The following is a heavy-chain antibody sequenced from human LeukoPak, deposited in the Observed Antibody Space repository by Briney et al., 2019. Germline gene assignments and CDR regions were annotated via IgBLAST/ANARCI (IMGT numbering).Heavy chain of an antibody. CDR1: GFTFSDHY. Sequence: PGGSLRLSCAASGFTFSDHYMDWVRQAPGKGLEWVGRTRSKANSYTTEYAASVKGRFTISRDDSKNSLYLQMNSLKTEDTAVYYCARERYDILTGYYWDYWGQGTLVTVSS. J-gene: IGHJ4*02. D-gene: IGHD3-9*01. CDR3: ARERYDILTGYYWDY. V-gene: IGHV3-72*01. CDR2: TRSKANSYTT.